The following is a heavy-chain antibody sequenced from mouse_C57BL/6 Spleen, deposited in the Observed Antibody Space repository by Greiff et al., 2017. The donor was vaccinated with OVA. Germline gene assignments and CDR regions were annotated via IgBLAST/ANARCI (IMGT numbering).Heavy chain of an antibody. J-gene: IGHJ2*01. CDR1: GYTFTSYG. Sequence: VKLMESGAELARPGASVKLSCKASGYTFTSYGISWVKQRTGQGLEWIGEIYPRSGNTYYNEKFKGKATLTADKSSSTAYMELRSLTSEDSAVYFCAPITTVVATEDYFDYWGQGTTLTVSS. CDR3: APITTVVATEDYFDY. D-gene: IGHD1-1*01. V-gene: IGHV1-81*01. CDR2: IYPRSGNT.